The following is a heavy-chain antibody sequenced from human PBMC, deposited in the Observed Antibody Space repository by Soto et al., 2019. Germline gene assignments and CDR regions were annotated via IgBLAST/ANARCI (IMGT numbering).Heavy chain of an antibody. D-gene: IGHD4-17*01. V-gene: IGHV4-31*03. J-gene: IGHJ4*02. CDR2: IYYSGST. Sequence: PSGTLSLTCTVSGGSISSGGYYWSWIRQHPGKGLEWIGYIYYSGSTYYNPSLKSRVTISVDTSKNQFSLKLSSVTAADTAVYYCARDKRRSYGDSPIDYWGQGTLVTVSS. CDR3: ARDKRRSYGDSPIDY. CDR1: GGSISSGGYY.